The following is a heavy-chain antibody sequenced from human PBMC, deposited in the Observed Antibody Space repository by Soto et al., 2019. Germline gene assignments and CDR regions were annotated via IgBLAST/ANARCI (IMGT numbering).Heavy chain of an antibody. Sequence: SETLSLTCTVSGGSISSYYWSWIRQPPGKGLEWIGYIYYSGSTNYNPSLKSRVTISVDTSKNQFSLKLSSVTAADTAVYYCARLEIFPGLVATMYYFEYWGQGTLVTVSS. V-gene: IGHV4-59*08. D-gene: IGHD5-12*01. J-gene: IGHJ4*02. CDR1: GGSISSYY. CDR2: IYYSGST. CDR3: ARLEIFPGLVATMYYFEY.